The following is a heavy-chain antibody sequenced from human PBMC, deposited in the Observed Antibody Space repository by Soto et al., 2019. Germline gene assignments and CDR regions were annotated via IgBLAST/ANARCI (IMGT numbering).Heavy chain of an antibody. CDR3: ARGIKSDFWSGYYWAYFDF. D-gene: IGHD3-3*01. J-gene: IGHJ4*02. Sequence: SETLSLTCAVSGGSISSGAYSWSWIRQPPGKGLEWIGYIYHSGSTYYNPSLKSRVTISVDRSKNQFSLKLSSVTAADTAVYYCARGIKSDFWSGYYWAYFDFWGQGTQVTVS. CDR1: GGSISSGAYS. V-gene: IGHV4-30-2*01. CDR2: IYHSGST.